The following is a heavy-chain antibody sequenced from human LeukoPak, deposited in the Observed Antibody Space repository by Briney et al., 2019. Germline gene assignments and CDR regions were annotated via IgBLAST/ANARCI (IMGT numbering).Heavy chain of an antibody. D-gene: IGHD3-10*01. J-gene: IGHJ5*01. CDR3: ARRPRGVIIKTWFDS. V-gene: IGHV4-34*01. CDR1: DGSFSGYY. Sequence: SATLSLTCAVYDGSFSGYYCSWIRQPPGKGLEWIGENNHSGSANYNPSLKSRVTIFLDTSKNQFSLNLSSVTAADTAVYYCARRPRGVIIKTWFDSWGQGTLVTVSS. CDR2: NNHSGSA.